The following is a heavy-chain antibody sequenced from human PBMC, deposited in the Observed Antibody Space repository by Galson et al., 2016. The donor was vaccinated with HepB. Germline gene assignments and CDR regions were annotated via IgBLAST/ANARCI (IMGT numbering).Heavy chain of an antibody. D-gene: IGHD7-27*01. V-gene: IGHV3-53*01. CDR3: ARAWGNYGMDV. Sequence: SLRLSCAASGFTVSTNYMSWVRQATGKGLEWVSVIYSSGSTYYADSVKGRFTFSRDNSKNTLYLQMNSLRAEDTAVYYCARAWGNYGMDVWGQGTTVTVSS. CDR1: GFTVSTNY. CDR2: IYSSGST. J-gene: IGHJ6*02.